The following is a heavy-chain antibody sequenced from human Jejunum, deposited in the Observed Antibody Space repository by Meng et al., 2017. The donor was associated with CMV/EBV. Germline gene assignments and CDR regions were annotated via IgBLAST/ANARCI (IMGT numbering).Heavy chain of an antibody. J-gene: IGHJ4*02. CDR2: IYVSGIT. D-gene: IGHD4-17*01. CDR1: GDSIRSHY. V-gene: IGHV4-4*07. CDR3: ARDKDYALFDS. Sequence: QVQLQESGPRLVKPSXXLSLTCTVSGDSIRSHYWNWIRQPAGKGLEWIGRIYVSGITNYNPSLRSRITMSVDTSKNQFSLKLSSVTAADTAVYYCARDKDYALFDSWGQGTLVTVSS.